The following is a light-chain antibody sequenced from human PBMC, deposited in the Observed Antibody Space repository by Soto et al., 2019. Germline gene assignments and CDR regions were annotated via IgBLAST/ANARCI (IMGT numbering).Light chain of an antibody. J-gene: IGLJ2*01. CDR2: SNN. CDR1: SSNIGSNT. CDR3: AAWDDSLNGVV. V-gene: IGLV1-44*01. Sequence: QSVLTQPPSASGTPGQRVTISCSGSSSNIGSNTVNWYQQLPGTAPKLLIYSNNQRPSGVPDRFSGSKTGTSASPAISGRQSEDEADYYCAAWDDSLNGVVFGGGTKLTVL.